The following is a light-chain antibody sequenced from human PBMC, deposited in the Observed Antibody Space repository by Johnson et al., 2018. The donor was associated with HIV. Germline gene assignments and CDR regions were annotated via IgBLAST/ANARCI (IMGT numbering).Light chain of an antibody. V-gene: IGLV1-51*02. CDR1: SSNIGNNY. CDR2: ENN. Sequence: QSVLTQPPSVSAAPGQKVTISCSGSSSNIGNNYVSWYQQLPGTAPKLLIYENNKRPSGIPDRFSGSKSGTSATLGITGLQTGDEADYYCGTWDSGLRAGFSGTGTKVTVL. CDR3: GTWDSGLRAGF. J-gene: IGLJ1*01.